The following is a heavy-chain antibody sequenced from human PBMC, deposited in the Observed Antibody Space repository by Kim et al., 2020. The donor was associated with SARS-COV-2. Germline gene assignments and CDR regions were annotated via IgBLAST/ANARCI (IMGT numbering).Heavy chain of an antibody. D-gene: IGHD1-26*01. J-gene: IGHJ4*02. CDR3: ARGTTTVDY. CDR2: GNT. V-gene: IGHV1-18*01. Sequence: GNTNDAQKLRGRVTMTTDTATSTAYMELRSLRSDDTAVYYCARGTTTVDYWGQGTLVTVSS.